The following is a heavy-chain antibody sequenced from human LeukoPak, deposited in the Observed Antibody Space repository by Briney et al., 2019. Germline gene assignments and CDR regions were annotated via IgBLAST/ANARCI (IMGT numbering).Heavy chain of an antibody. D-gene: IGHD3-22*01. CDR1: GGSFNGYY. CDR2: INYSGST. J-gene: IGHJ4*02. CDR3: AREDSSGYYEY. V-gene: IGHV4-34*01. Sequence: SETLSLTCAVYGGSFNGYYWSWIRQPSGKGLEWIGEINYSGSTNYNPSLKSRVTISVDTSKNQFSLKLSSVTAADTAVYYCAREDSSGYYEYWGQGTLVTVSS.